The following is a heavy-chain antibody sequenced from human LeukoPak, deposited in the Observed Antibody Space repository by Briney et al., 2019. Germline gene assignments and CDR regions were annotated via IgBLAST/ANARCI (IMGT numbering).Heavy chain of an antibody. Sequence: SGGSLRLSCAASGFTFSSYEMNWVRQAPGKGLEWVSYISSSGSTIYYADSVKGRFTISRDNAKNSLYLQMNSLRAEDTAVYYCARGGWTGYNWKRGAFDIWGQGTTVTVSS. CDR2: ISSSGSTI. J-gene: IGHJ3*02. CDR3: ARGGWTGYNWKRGAFDI. V-gene: IGHV3-48*03. D-gene: IGHD1-20*01. CDR1: GFTFSSYE.